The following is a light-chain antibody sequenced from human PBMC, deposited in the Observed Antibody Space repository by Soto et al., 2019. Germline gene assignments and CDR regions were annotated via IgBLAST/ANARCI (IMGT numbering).Light chain of an antibody. V-gene: IGKV1-5*01. CDR1: QNISVW. J-gene: IGKJ2*01. CDR3: QQYDSSSPT. CDR2: DAS. Sequence: DIQMTQSPSTLSASVGDGVTITCRASQNISVWLAWYQQRPGKAPKFLIYDASSLDTGVPSRFSGSGSGTEFTLTIRSLQPDDFATYYCQQYDSSSPTFGQGTNLEIK.